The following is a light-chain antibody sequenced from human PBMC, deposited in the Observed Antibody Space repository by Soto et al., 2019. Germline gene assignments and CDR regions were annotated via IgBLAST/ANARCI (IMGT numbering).Light chain of an antibody. CDR3: QQRSNWQRT. CDR2: DAS. V-gene: IGKV3-11*01. CDR1: QSVSSY. Sequence: EIVFTQSPATLSLNPGERATLSCRASQSVSSYLAWFQQKPGQAPRLLIYDASNRATGIPARFSGSGSGTDFTLTISSLEPEDFAVYYCQQRSNWQRTFGQGTKVDIK. J-gene: IGKJ1*01.